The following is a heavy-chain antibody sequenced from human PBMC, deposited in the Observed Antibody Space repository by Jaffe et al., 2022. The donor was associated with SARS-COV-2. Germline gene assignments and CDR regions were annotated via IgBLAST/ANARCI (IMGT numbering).Heavy chain of an antibody. J-gene: IGHJ6*03. V-gene: IGHV4-39*02. CDR1: GGSISSSSYY. D-gene: IGHD3-10*01. Sequence: QLQLQESGPGLVKPSETLSLTCTVSGGSISSSSYYWGWIRQPPGKGLEWIGSIYYSGSTYYNPSLKSRVTISVDTSKNQFSLKLSSVTAADTAVYYCAREALWYYGSGSYEDPFRYYYMDVWGKGTTVTVSS. CDR2: IYYSGST. CDR3: AREALWYYGSGSYEDPFRYYYMDV.